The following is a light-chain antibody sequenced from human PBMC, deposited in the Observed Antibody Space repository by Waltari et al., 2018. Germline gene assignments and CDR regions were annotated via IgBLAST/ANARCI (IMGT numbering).Light chain of an antibody. V-gene: IGLV2-23*01. J-gene: IGLJ3*02. CDR3: CSYAGSNSWV. Sequence: QSALTQTASVSGSPGQSITISCTGTSSDVGSYHLVSWYQQHPGKVPKFMIYEGSERPSGVSNRFSGTKSGNTATLTISGLQAEDEADYYCCSYAGSNSWVFGGGTKLTVV. CDR2: EGS. CDR1: SSDVGSYHL.